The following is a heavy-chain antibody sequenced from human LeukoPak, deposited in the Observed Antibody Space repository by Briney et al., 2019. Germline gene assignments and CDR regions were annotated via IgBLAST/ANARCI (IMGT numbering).Heavy chain of an antibody. J-gene: IGHJ6*03. D-gene: IGHD3-16*01. CDR3: ARVRLAAPSYYYYMDV. CDR2: IYYSGST. V-gene: IGHV4-59*08. Sequence: SETLSLTCTVSGGSISSYYWSWIRQPPGKGMEWIGYIYYSGSTNYNPSLKSRVTISVDTSKNQFSLKLSSVTAADTAVYNCARVRLAAPSYYYYMDVWGKGTTVTVSS. CDR1: GGSISSYY.